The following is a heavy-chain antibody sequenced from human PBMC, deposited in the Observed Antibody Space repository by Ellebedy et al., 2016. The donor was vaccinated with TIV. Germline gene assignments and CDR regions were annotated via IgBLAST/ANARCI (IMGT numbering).Heavy chain of an antibody. CDR3: VRTGRPWFDY. Sequence: PGGSLRLSCAASGFTFNTYSMNWVRQAPGKGREWVSYIGSRTSKIYYADSVKVRFTVSRDDAKNSLYLHMNSLKAEDTAVYYCVRTGRPWFDYWGQGTLVTVSS. V-gene: IGHV3-48*04. CDR1: GFTFNTYS. D-gene: IGHD2-8*02. CDR2: IGSRTSKI. J-gene: IGHJ4*02.